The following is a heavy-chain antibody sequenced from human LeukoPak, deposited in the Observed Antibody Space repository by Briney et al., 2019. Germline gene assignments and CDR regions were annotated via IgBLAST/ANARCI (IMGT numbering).Heavy chain of an antibody. CDR3: ARIMVRAIQGGMDV. J-gene: IGHJ6*02. V-gene: IGHV3-21*01. Sequence: GGSLRLSCAASGFTFSSYSMNWVRQAPGKGLEWVSSISSSSSYIYYADSVKGRFTISRDNAKNSLYLQMNSLRAEDTAVYYCARIMVRAIQGGMDVWGQGTTVTVSS. CDR1: GFTFSSYS. CDR2: ISSSSSYI. D-gene: IGHD3-10*01.